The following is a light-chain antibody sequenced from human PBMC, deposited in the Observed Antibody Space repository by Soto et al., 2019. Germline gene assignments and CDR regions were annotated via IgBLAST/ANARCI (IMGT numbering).Light chain of an antibody. CDR1: SSNIGSNT. V-gene: IGLV1-44*01. J-gene: IGLJ2*01. CDR3: SAWDDSLVVV. CDR2: SNH. Sequence: QLVLTQPPSASGTPGQTVTISCSGSSSNIGSNTVNWFQHLPGAVPKLLIFSNHQRPSGVPDRFSGSKSGTSASLAISGLQTEDEGDYYCSAWDDSLVVVFGGGTKLTVL.